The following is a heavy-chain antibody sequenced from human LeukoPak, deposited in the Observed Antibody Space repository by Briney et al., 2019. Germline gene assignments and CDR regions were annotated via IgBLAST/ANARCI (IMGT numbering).Heavy chain of an antibody. CDR2: IYSGGTT. V-gene: IGHV3-66*01. D-gene: IGHD2-15*01. Sequence: PGGSLRLSCAASGFTISANYMSWVRQSPGKGLEWVSLIYSGGTTDYADSVKGRFTISKDNSKNTVFLQMNSLTAEDTALYYCASLYCSRGSCAFDVWGQGTLVTASS. CDR1: GFTISANY. CDR3: ASLYCSRGSCAFDV. J-gene: IGHJ5*02.